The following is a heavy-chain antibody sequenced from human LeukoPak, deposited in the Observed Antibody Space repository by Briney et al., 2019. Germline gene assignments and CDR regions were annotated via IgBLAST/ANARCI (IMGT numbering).Heavy chain of an antibody. J-gene: IGHJ6*02. CDR1: GFTFSSYW. CDR2: IRQDGSEK. CDR3: ARDTRWIAAAGYYGMDV. D-gene: IGHD6-13*01. Sequence: GGSLRLSCAASGFTFSSYWMSWVRQAPGKGLEWVANIRQDGSEKYYVDSVKGRFTISRDNAKNSLYLQMNSLRAEDTAVYYCARDTRWIAAAGYYGMDVWGQGTTVTVSS. V-gene: IGHV3-7*01.